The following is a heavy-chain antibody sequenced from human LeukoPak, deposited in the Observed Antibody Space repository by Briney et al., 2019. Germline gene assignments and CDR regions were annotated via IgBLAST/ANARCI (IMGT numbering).Heavy chain of an antibody. D-gene: IGHD1-26*01. V-gene: IGHV1-18*01. CDR1: GGTFSSYA. CDR2: ISAYNGNT. Sequence: ASVKVSCKASGGTFSSYAISWVRQAPGQGLEWMGWISAYNGNTNYAQKLQGRVTMTTDTSTSTAYMELRSLRSDDTAVYYCARELRGSYYRSLVGHFDYWGQGTLVTVSS. CDR3: ARELRGSYYRSLVGHFDY. J-gene: IGHJ4*02.